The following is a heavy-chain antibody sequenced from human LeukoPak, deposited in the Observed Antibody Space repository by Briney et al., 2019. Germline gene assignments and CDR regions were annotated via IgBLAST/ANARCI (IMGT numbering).Heavy chain of an antibody. V-gene: IGHV1-46*01. J-gene: IGHJ3*02. Sequence: ASVKVSCKASGYTFTSYYMHWVRQAPGQGLEWMGIINPSGCSTSYAQKFQGRVTMTRDMSTSTVYMELSSLRSEDTAVYYCARGGIYDSSGYGAFDIWGQGTMVTVSS. D-gene: IGHD3-22*01. CDR3: ARGGIYDSSGYGAFDI. CDR1: GYTFTSYY. CDR2: INPSGCST.